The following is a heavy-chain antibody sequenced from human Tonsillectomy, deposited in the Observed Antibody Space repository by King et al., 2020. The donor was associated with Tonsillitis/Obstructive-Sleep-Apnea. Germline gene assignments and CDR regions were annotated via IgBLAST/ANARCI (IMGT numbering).Heavy chain of an antibody. D-gene: IGHD5-18*01. J-gene: IGHJ4*02. CDR2: ISWDSTNT. Sequence: VQLVESGGVVVQPGGSLRLSCAASGFTFDGYSMHWVRQAPGKGLEWVSLISWDSTNTYYADSVKGRFTISRENSKNSLYLQMNSLRTEDTALYYCTKEIGYTYGSIYFDYWGQGTLVTVSS. CDR1: GFTFDGYS. CDR3: TKEIGYTYGSIYFDY. V-gene: IGHV3-43*01.